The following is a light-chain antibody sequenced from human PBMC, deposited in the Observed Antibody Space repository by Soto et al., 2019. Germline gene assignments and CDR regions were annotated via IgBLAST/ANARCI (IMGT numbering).Light chain of an antibody. J-gene: IGKJ5*01. Sequence: EIVMTPSPTTLSVSPGERATLSCRASQSVSSSYLAWYQQRPGQAPRLLISGASNRATGIPVRFSGSGSGTDFTLTISGLEPEDFAVYYCQQYGSSSITFGQGTRLEIK. V-gene: IGKV3-20*01. CDR3: QQYGSSSIT. CDR1: QSVSSSY. CDR2: GAS.